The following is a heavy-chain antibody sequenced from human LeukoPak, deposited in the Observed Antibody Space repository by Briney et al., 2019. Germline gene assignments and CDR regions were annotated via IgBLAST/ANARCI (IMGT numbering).Heavy chain of an antibody. CDR3: ARRDRAKGYNWFDP. CDR2: IYYSGST. Sequence: SETLSLTRTVSGGSISSSSYYWGWIRQPPGKGLEWIGSIYYSGSTYYNPSLKSRVTISVDTSKNQFSLKLSSVTAADTAVYYCARRDRAKGYNWFDPWGQGTLVTVSS. CDR1: GGSISSSSYY. J-gene: IGHJ5*02. V-gene: IGHV4-39*01.